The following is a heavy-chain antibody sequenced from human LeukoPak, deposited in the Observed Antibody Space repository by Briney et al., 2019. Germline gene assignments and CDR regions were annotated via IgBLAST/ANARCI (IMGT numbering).Heavy chain of an antibody. V-gene: IGHV7-4-1*02. J-gene: IGHJ5*02. CDR1: GCTFTSYA. CDR2: INTNTGSP. D-gene: IGHD4-17*01. Sequence: GASVKVSCKASGCTFTSYAMNWVRQAPGQGLEWMGWINTNTGSPTYAQGFTGRFVFSLDTSVSTAYLQISSLKAEDTAVYYCARVYGDYGYNWFDPWGQGTLVTVSS. CDR3: ARVYGDYGYNWFDP.